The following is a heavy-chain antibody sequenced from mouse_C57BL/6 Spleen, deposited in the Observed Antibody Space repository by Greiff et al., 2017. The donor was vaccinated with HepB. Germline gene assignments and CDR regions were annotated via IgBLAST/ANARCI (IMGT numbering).Heavy chain of an antibody. Sequence: DVMLVESGGGLVKPGGSLKLSCAASGFTFSDYGMHWVRQAPEKGLEWVAYISSGGSTIYYADTVKGRFTISRDNAKNTLFLQMTSLRSEDTAMYNCAREAGAMDYWGQGTSVTVSS. V-gene: IGHV5-17*01. CDR1: GFTFSDYG. CDR3: AREAGAMDY. J-gene: IGHJ4*01. CDR2: ISSGGSTI.